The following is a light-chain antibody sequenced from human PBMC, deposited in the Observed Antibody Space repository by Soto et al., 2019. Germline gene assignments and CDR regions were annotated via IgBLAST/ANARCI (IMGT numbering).Light chain of an antibody. CDR1: QSISTW. J-gene: IGKJ4*01. Sequence: GDRVTITCRASQSISTWLAWYQQKPGKAPKILIYDASSLESGVPSRFSGSGSGTDFTFTISSLKTEDIATYYCQQYDNLTLTFGGGTKVDIK. CDR3: QQYDNLTLT. V-gene: IGKV1-5*01. CDR2: DAS.